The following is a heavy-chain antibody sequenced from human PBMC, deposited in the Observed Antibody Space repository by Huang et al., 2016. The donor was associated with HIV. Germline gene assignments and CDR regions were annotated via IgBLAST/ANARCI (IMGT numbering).Heavy chain of an antibody. CDR2: VSYTASKK. D-gene: IGHD3-22*01. J-gene: IGHJ4*02. Sequence: QVQLVESGGGVVQPGRSLRLSCTASGFPFSNYAMHWRRQAPGKGLEWVTLVSYTASKKYYADSVKGRFSISRDNSKNTMYLHMNSLRPEDTAVYYCARGRDGRSGFYFGDFDYWGQGTLVTVSS. CDR3: ARGRDGRSGFYFGDFDY. CDR1: GFPFSNYA. V-gene: IGHV3-30-3*01.